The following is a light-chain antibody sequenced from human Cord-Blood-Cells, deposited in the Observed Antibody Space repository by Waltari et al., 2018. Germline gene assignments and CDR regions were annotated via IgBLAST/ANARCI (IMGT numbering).Light chain of an antibody. V-gene: IGKV1-39*01. CDR1: QSISSY. CDR3: QQSYSTPPYT. Sequence: DIQMTPSPSSLSASVGDRVTITCRASQSISSYLNWYQQTPGKAPKLLIYAASSLQSGVPSRFRGSGSGTDFTLTICSLQPEDFATDYCQQSYSTPPYTFGQGTKLEIK. J-gene: IGKJ2*01. CDR2: AAS.